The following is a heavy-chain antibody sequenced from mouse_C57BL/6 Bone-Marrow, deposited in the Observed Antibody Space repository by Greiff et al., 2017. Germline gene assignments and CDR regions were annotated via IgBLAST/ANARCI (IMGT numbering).Heavy chain of an antibody. J-gene: IGHJ1*03. CDR1: GYAFSSSW. V-gene: IGHV1-82*01. Sequence: QVQLQQSGPELVKPGASVKISCKASGYAFSSSWMNWVKQRPGKGLEWIGRIYPGDGDTNYNGKFKGKATLTADKSSSTAYMQLSSRTSEDSAVYFCARGGDDYGYFDVWGTGTTGTVSS. CDR3: ARGGDDYGYFDV. CDR2: IYPGDGDT. D-gene: IGHD2-4*01.